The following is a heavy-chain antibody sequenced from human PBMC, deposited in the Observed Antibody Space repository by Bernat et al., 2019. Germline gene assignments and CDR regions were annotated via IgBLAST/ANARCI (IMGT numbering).Heavy chain of an antibody. D-gene: IGHD4-23*01. V-gene: IGHV3-30-3*01. CDR1: GFTFSNYA. CDR3: AKDYGGSSGLDY. Sequence: QVQLVESGGGVVQPGRSLRLSCAASGFTFSNYAMNWVRQAPGKGLEWVALISFDGGSEYYADSVKGRFTISRDNSKNTLYLQMNSLRAEDTAVYYCAKDYGGSSGLDYWGQGTLVTVSS. CDR2: ISFDGGSE. J-gene: IGHJ4*02.